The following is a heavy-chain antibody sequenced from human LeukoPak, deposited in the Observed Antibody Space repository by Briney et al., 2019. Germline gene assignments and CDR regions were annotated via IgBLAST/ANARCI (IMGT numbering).Heavy chain of an antibody. CDR2: INSDGSST. V-gene: IGHV3-74*01. Sequence: GGSLRLSCARSGFTVSSDWMRWVRHAPWKGLVWLSRINSDGSSTSYADPVKGRFTICRDNAKNTLYLQMNSLRAKDTAVYYCARGRSSARGNDYWGQGTLVTVSS. J-gene: IGHJ4*02. D-gene: IGHD3-22*01. CDR1: GFTVSSDW. CDR3: ARGRSSARGNDY.